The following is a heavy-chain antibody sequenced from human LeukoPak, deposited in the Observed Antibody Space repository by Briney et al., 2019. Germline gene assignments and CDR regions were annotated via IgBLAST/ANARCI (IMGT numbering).Heavy chain of an antibody. CDR2: MNPNSGNT. CDR1: GYTFTSYD. Sequence: EASVKVSCKASGYTFTSYDINWVRQATGQGLEWMGWMNPNSGNTGYAQKFQGRVTMTRNTSISTAYMELSSLRSEDTAVYYCARVLIAAAGTGYWGQGTLVTVSS. V-gene: IGHV1-8*01. J-gene: IGHJ4*02. CDR3: ARVLIAAAGTGY. D-gene: IGHD6-13*01.